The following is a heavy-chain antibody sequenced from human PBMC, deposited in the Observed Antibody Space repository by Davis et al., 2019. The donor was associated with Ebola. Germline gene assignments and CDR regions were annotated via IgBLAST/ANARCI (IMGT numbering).Heavy chain of an antibody. CDR1: GYTFTSYY. V-gene: IGHV1-46*01. Sequence: ASVKVSCKASGYTFTSYYMHWVRQAPGQGLEWMGIINPSGGSTSYAQKFQGRVTITADESTSTAYMELSSLRSEDTAVYYCASGYCGGDCFLLAGYGMDVWGQGTTVTVSS. D-gene: IGHD2-21*02. CDR3: ASGYCGGDCFLLAGYGMDV. J-gene: IGHJ6*02. CDR2: INPSGGST.